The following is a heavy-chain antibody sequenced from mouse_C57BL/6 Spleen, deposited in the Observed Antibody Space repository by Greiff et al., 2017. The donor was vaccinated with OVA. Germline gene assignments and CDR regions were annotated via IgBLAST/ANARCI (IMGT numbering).Heavy chain of an antibody. Sequence: LVESGPELVKPGASVKISCKASGYAFSSSWMNWVKQRPGKGLEWIGRIYPGDGDTNYNGKFKGKATLTADKSSSTAYMQLSSLTSEDSAVYFCARGGLRRGGFDYWGQGTTLTVSS. V-gene: IGHV1-82*01. CDR1: GYAFSSSW. D-gene: IGHD2-4*01. J-gene: IGHJ2*01. CDR3: ARGGLRRGGFDY. CDR2: IYPGDGDT.